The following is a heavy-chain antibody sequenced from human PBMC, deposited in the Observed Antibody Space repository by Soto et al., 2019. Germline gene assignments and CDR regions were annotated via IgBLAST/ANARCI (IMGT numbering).Heavy chain of an antibody. J-gene: IGHJ5*02. CDR2: IAGSGRT. Sequence: SETLSLTCTVSGGTISSGGYFWSWIRQQPGKGLEWIGYIAGSGRTYYNPSLKSRLTMSVDTYKKQFYLKLSSVTAEDTAVYYCAKEKISTSCCNWFDPWGQGTLVTVSS. CDR3: AKEKISTSCCNWFDP. D-gene: IGHD2-2*01. V-gene: IGHV4-31*03. CDR1: GGTISSGGYF.